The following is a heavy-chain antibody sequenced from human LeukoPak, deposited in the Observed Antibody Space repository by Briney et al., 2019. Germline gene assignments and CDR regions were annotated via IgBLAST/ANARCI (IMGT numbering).Heavy chain of an antibody. CDR3: ARVGPGFDY. V-gene: IGHV3-9*01. CDR1: GFTFDDYA. Sequence: PGGSLRLSCAASGFTFDDYAMHWVRQAPGKGLEWVSGISWNSGSIGYADSVKGRFTISRDNAKNSLYLQMNSLRAEDTAVYYCARVGPGFDYWGQGTLVTVSS. D-gene: IGHD3-10*01. CDR2: ISWNSGSI. J-gene: IGHJ4*02.